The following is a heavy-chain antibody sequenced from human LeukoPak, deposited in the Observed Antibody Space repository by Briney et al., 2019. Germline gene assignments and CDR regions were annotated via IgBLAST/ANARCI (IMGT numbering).Heavy chain of an antibody. CDR1: GYSFTTYW. CDR2: IYPGASDS. D-gene: IGHD3-22*01. V-gene: IGHV5-51*01. Sequence: GESLKISCKGSGYSFTTYWIAWVRQMPGKGLEWMGTIYPGASDSRYSPSFQGQVTISADKSSSTAYLQWSSLKTSDTAMYYCARRDIALIGALDPWGQGTLVTVSS. J-gene: IGHJ5*02. CDR3: ARRDIALIGALDP.